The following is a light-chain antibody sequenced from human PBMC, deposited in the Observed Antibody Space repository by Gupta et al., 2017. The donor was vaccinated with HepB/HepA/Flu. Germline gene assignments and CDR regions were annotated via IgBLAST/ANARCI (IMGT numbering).Light chain of an antibody. J-gene: IGKJ1*01. CDR2: DAS. CDR1: QSVSSS. V-gene: IGKV3-11*01. Sequence: IVLTQSPVTLSLSPGERATLSCRASQSVSSSLAWYQHKPGQAPRLLIYDASSRATGIPVRFSGSVSGTDFTLTISSLEPGDFAVYYCQQRSNSWTFGQGTKVEIK. CDR3: QQRSNSWT.